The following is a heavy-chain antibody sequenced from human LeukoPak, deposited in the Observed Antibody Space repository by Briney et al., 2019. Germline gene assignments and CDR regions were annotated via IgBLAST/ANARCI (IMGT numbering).Heavy chain of an antibody. CDR2: INSGGSST. Sequence: GGSLRLSCAASGFTFISYWMHWVRQAPGKGLVWVSRINSGGSSTSYADSVKGRFTISRDNAKNTLYLQMNSLRAEDTAVYYCARGPLVRYYYDMCGRGQGITVTV. V-gene: IGHV3-74*01. CDR1: GFTFISYW. J-gene: IGHJ6*02. CDR3: ARGPLVRYYYDMCG. D-gene: IGHD6-6*01.